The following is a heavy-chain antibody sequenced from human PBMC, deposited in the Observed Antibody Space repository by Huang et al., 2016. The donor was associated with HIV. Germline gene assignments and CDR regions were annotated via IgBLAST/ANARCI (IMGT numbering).Heavy chain of an antibody. CDR3: ASASIAARRWFDP. CDR1: GGSMSSYY. V-gene: IGHV4-59*01. J-gene: IGHJ5*02. Sequence: QVQLQESGPGLVKPSETLSLTCTVSGGSMSSYYWSWIRQPPGKGLEWIGYNYYSGSTNYNPSHKSRVTISVDTSKTQVSLRLSSVTAADTAVYYWASASIAARRWFDPWGQGSLVTVSS. D-gene: IGHD6-6*01. CDR2: NYYSGST.